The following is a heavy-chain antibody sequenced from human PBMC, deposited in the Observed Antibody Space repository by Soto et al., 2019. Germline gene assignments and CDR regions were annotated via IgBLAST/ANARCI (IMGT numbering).Heavy chain of an antibody. CDR1: GFTFSDYY. D-gene: IGHD6-13*01. Sequence: GGSLRLSCAGSGFTFSDYYMSWIRQAPGQGLEWVSYMSSSGVTVFYADSVKGRFTISRDNAKNSLYLQMYSLRAEDSAVYYCARNTISAAGADYYGLDVWGQGTTVTVS. J-gene: IGHJ6*02. CDR3: ARNTISAAGADYYGLDV. CDR2: MSSSGVTV. V-gene: IGHV3-11*01.